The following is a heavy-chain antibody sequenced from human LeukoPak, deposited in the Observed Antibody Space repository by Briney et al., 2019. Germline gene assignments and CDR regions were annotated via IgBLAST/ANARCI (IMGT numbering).Heavy chain of an antibody. V-gene: IGHV3-48*04. CDR2: ISHDGSIA. D-gene: IGHD2-15*01. Sequence: GGSLRLSCVASGFSISIFSMDWVRQTPGKGLEWISYISHDGSIAYYADSVKGRLTISRDNAKNSLYLQMNSLRAEDTAVYYCARTTGYCSGGNCYRYFQKWGQGTLVTVSS. J-gene: IGHJ1*01. CDR3: ARTTGYCSGGNCYRYFQK. CDR1: GFSISIFS.